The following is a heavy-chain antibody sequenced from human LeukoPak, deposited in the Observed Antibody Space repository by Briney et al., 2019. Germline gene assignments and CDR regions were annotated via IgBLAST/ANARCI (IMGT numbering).Heavy chain of an antibody. CDR2: INTNTGNP. CDR3: ARSNNDGDYLGVGFDY. CDR1: GYTFTNYG. Sequence: ASVKVSCKASGYTFTNYGMNWVRQAPGQGLEWMGWINTNTGNPTYAQGFTGRFVFSLDTSVSTAYLQISSLQAEDTAVYYCARSNNDGDYLGVGFDYWGQGTLVTVSS. V-gene: IGHV7-4-1*02. D-gene: IGHD4-17*01. J-gene: IGHJ4*02.